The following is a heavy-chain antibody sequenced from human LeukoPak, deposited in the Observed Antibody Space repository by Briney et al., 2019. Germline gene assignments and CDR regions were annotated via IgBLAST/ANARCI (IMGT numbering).Heavy chain of an antibody. CDR3: ARGGNLEN. D-gene: IGHD1-14*01. Sequence: GGSLRLSCAASGFTLTRYWMSWVRQAPGKGLEWVGNINEDGGERHYVDSVKGRFTISRDNAKNSLYLQMNSLRAEDTAVYYCARGGNLENWGGGTLVTVSS. CDR1: GFTLTRYW. V-gene: IGHV3-7*01. J-gene: IGHJ4*02. CDR2: INEDGGER.